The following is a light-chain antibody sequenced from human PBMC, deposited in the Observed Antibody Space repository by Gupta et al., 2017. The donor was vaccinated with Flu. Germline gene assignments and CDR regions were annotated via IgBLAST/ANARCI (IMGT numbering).Light chain of an antibody. J-gene: IGLJ1*01. Sequence: QSVLTQPPLVSGGPGQRVTISCTGRNSYIVAQYDVHGFQQIPGTAPKLLIYDTSIRPSGFPDRFSGSKSGASASLAITGLQSEDEADYYCQSYDIRLSAWVFGTVTRFTIL. CDR3: QSYDIRLSAWV. CDR1: NSYIVAQYD. V-gene: IGLV1-40*01. CDR2: DTS.